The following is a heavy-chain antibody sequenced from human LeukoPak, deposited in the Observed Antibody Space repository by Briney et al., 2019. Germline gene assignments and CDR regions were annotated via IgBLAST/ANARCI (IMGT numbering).Heavy chain of an antibody. CDR2: VFYTGST. CDR3: ARHFLTAGYFQH. CDR1: GVSISSYY. J-gene: IGHJ1*01. Sequence: SETLSLTCTVSGVSISSYYWSWIRQPPGKGLEWIGYVFYTGSTNYNPSLKSRVTISVDTSKNQFSLELSSVSAADTAVYYCARHFLTAGYFQHWGQGALVTVSS. D-gene: IGHD6-13*01. V-gene: IGHV4-59*08.